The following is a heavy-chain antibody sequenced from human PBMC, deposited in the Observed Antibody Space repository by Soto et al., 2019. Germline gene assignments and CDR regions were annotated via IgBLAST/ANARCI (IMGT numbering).Heavy chain of an antibody. CDR2: VAYDGRSK. CDR1: GFTFSDYA. CDR3: AREDQRPVYYYYGMDV. D-gene: IGHD6-25*01. V-gene: IGHV3-30*04. J-gene: IGHJ6*01. Sequence: PGGSLRLSCAASGFTFSDYAMHWVRQAPGKGLEWVAVVAYDGRSKYYADSVKGRFTISRDNSRTTVYLQMNSLRVEDTAMFYCAREDQRPVYYYYGMDVWGQGTTVTVSS.